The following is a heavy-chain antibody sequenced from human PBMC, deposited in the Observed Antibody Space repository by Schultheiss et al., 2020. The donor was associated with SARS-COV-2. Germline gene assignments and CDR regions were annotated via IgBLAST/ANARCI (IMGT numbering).Heavy chain of an antibody. CDR1: GGSFSGYY. Sequence: SQTLSLTCAVYGGSFSGYYWSWIRQPPGKGLEWIGEINHSGRTNYNPSLKSRVTISVDTSKNQFSLKLISVTAADTAVYYCARDEGDLGYWGQGTLVTVSS. V-gene: IGHV4-34*01. CDR3: ARDEGDLGY. CDR2: INHSGRT. J-gene: IGHJ4*02.